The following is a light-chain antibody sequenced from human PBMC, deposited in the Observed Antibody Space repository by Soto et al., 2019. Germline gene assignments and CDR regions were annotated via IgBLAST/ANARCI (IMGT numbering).Light chain of an antibody. Sequence: EIVLTQSPATLSLSPWERATLSCRASQSISSYLAWYQQKPGQAPRLLINDASNRATGIPARFSGSGSGTDFTLTISSLEPEDFAVYYCQHRSNWPPTFGQGTRLEIK. CDR1: QSISSY. CDR2: DAS. CDR3: QHRSNWPPT. V-gene: IGKV3-11*01. J-gene: IGKJ5*01.